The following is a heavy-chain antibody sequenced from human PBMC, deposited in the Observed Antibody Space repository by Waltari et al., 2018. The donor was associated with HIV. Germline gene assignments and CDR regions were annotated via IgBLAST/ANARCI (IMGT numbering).Heavy chain of an antibody. J-gene: IGHJ3*01. D-gene: IGHD1-1*01. CDR1: GFRWGSYP. CDR2: TTWDAKYE. V-gene: IGHV3-30*04. Sequence: QVQLVESGGGVVQPGRSLGLYCEACGFRWGSYPMHWVRQAQDKGPECVAQTTWDAKYEYYADSVKGRFTVSRDNSRNTLYLQINSLRPEDTAVYYCVRDGKGGSDDGFDLWGQGTMVTVSS. CDR3: VRDGKGGSDDGFDL.